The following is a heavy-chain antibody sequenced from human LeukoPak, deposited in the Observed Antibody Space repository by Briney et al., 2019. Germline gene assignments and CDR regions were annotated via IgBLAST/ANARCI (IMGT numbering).Heavy chain of an antibody. V-gene: IGHV1-69*04. J-gene: IGHJ4*02. Sequence: GASVKVSCKASGSTFSSYAISWVRQAPGQGLEWMGRIIPILGIANYAQKFQGRVTITADKSTSTAYMELSSLRSEDTAVYYCARGQGKRYQLLPWGQGTLVTVSS. CDR1: GSTFSSYA. D-gene: IGHD2-2*01. CDR3: ARGQGKRYQLLP. CDR2: IIPILGIA.